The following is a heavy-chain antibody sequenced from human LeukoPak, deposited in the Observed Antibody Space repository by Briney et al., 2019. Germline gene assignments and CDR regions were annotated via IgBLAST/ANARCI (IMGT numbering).Heavy chain of an antibody. J-gene: IGHJ4*02. Sequence: SETLSLTCTVSGGSISSYYWSWIRQPPGKGLEWIGYIYYSGSTNYNPSLKSRVTISIDTSKNQFSLRLTSVTAADTAVYYCARHYGGHSFGTTFDYWGQGTLVTVSS. CDR3: ARHYGGHSFGTTFDY. D-gene: IGHD3-16*01. V-gene: IGHV4-59*08. CDR1: GGSISSYY. CDR2: IYYSGST.